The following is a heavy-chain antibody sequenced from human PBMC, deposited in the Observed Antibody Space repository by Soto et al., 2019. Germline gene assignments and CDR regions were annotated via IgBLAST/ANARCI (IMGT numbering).Heavy chain of an antibody. Sequence: PGGSLRLSCAASGFTFSSYAMSWVRQAPGKGLEWVSAIRGSGGSTYYADSVKGRFTISRDNSKNTLYLQMNSLRAEDTAEYYCAKSLVVVIRGEDYWGQGTLVTVSS. CDR3: AKSLVVVIRGEDY. D-gene: IGHD3-22*01. CDR1: GFTFSSYA. J-gene: IGHJ4*02. V-gene: IGHV3-23*01. CDR2: IRGSGGST.